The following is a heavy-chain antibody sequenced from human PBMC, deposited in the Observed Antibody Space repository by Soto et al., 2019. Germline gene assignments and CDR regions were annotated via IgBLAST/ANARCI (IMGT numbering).Heavy chain of an antibody. CDR2: ISFDGSFK. V-gene: IGHV3-30*18. CDR3: AKDYCSGSSCPAYDAFEI. CDR1: GFTFSSYG. Sequence: GGSLRLSCAASGFTFSSYGIHWVRQAPGKGLEWVAVISFDGSFKYYTDSVKGRFTISRDNSKNTLYLQMNSLRAEDTAVYYCAKDYCSGSSCPAYDAFEIWGQGTMVTVSS. D-gene: IGHD2-15*01. J-gene: IGHJ3*02.